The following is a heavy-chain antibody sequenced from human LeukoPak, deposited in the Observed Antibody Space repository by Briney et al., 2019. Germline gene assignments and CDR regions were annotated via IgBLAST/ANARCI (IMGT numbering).Heavy chain of an antibody. CDR3: ARAKYYYDSSGQHAFDI. V-gene: IGHV3-30*02. CDR2: IRYDGSNK. D-gene: IGHD3-22*01. J-gene: IGHJ3*02. CDR1: GFTFSSYG. Sequence: GGSLRLSCAASGFTFSSYGMHWVRQAPGKGLEWVAFIRYDGSNKYYADSVKGRFTISRDNSKNTLYLQMNSLRAEDTAVYYCARAKYYYDSSGQHAFDIWGQGTMVTVSS.